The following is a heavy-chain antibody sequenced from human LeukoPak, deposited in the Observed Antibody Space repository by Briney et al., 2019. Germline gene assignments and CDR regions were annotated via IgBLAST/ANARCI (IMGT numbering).Heavy chain of an antibody. CDR1: GFTFSSYA. V-gene: IGHV3-23*01. Sequence: GGSLRLSCAAAGFTFSSYAMSWVRQAPGKGLEWVSAISGSGGSTYYADSVKGRFTISRDNSKNTLYLQMNSLRAEDTAVHYCAKDLESTVTTAGGFDYWGQGTLGTVSS. CDR3: AKDLESTVTTAGGFDY. D-gene: IGHD4-17*01. CDR2: ISGSGGST. J-gene: IGHJ4*02.